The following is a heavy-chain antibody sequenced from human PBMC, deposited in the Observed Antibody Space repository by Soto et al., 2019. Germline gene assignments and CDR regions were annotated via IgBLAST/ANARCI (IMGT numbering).Heavy chain of an antibody. J-gene: IGHJ4*02. Sequence: QVQLVQSGAEVKKPGSSVKVSCKASGGTFSSYSINWVRQAPGQGLEWMGEIIPIFGTANYAQKFQVRVTITADEATSTAYMALSSLRSEDKAVYYCARDGGRHSGGIDYWGQGTLVTVSS. CDR3: ARDGGRHSGGIDY. CDR2: IIPIFGTA. D-gene: IGHD1-26*01. V-gene: IGHV1-69*01. CDR1: GGTFSSYS.